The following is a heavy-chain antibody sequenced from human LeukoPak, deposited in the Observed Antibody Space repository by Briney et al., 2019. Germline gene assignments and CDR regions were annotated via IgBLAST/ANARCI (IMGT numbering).Heavy chain of an antibody. CDR2: ISSSSSYI. Sequence: GGSLRLSCAASGFTFSSYSMNWVRQAPGKGLEWVSSISSSSSYIYYADSVKGRFTNSRDNAKNSLYLQMNSLRAEDTAVYYCARGGRYYYGSGSYSVDNWFDPWGQGTLVTVSS. J-gene: IGHJ5*02. V-gene: IGHV3-21*01. D-gene: IGHD3-10*01. CDR3: ARGGRYYYGSGSYSVDNWFDP. CDR1: GFTFSSYS.